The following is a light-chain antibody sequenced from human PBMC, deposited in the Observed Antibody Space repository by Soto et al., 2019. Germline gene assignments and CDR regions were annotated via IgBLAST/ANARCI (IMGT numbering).Light chain of an antibody. CDR1: QSVTSSY. CDR2: GAS. V-gene: IGKV3-20*01. Sequence: EIVLTQSPGTLSLSPGERATLSCRASQSVTSSYLAWYQQKPGQAPRLLIYGASSRAAGIPDRFSGSGSGTDSTLCISSLEPEDFALYYCQQYGSSPYTFGQGTKLEIK. CDR3: QQYGSSPYT. J-gene: IGKJ2*01.